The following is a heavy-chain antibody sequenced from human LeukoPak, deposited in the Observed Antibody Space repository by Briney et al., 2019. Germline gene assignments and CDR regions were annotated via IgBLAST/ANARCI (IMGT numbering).Heavy chain of an antibody. D-gene: IGHD2-21*01. V-gene: IGHV3-23*01. Sequence: GGTLRLSCAASGFTFSSYGMSWVRQAPGKGLEWVSATSSSDSGTYYADSVSGRFTVSRDSSKNTLYLHMKSLRAEDAAVYYCAKAPVTSCRGAYCYPFDSWGQGTVVTVSS. J-gene: IGHJ4*02. CDR1: GFTFSSYG. CDR2: TSSSDSGT. CDR3: AKAPVTSCRGAYCYPFDS.